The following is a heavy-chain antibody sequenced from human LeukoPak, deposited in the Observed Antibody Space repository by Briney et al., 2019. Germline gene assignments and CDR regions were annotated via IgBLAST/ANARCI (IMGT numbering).Heavy chain of an antibody. V-gene: IGHV3-43D*03. J-gene: IGHJ5*02. D-gene: IGHD6-19*01. CDR3: AKDIHIGHGSGWPES. CDR1: GFTFGEYG. Sequence: RPGGSLRLSCVGSGFTFGEYGMHWVRQVPGKGLEWVSHITWDGGSTYYAGSVKGRFTISRDNSKNSLYLQMNSLGAEDTALYYCAKDIHIGHGSGWPESWGQGTLVTVSS. CDR2: ITWDGGST.